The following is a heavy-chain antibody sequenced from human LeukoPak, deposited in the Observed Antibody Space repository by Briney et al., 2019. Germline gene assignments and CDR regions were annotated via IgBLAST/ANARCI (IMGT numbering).Heavy chain of an antibody. Sequence: GGSLRLSCAASGFTFSSYAMSWVRQAPGKGLEWVSAISGSGGSTYYAGSVKGRFTISRDNSKNTLYLQMNSLRAEDTAVYYCAKDRAAAGLGAFDYWGQGTLVTVSS. J-gene: IGHJ4*02. V-gene: IGHV3-23*01. CDR2: ISGSGGST. D-gene: IGHD6-13*01. CDR3: AKDRAAAGLGAFDY. CDR1: GFTFSSYA.